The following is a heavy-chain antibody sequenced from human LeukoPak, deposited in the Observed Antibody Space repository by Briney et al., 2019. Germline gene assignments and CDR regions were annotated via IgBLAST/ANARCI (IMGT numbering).Heavy chain of an antibody. J-gene: IGHJ4*02. D-gene: IGHD1-26*01. V-gene: IGHV4-34*01. CDR2: INHSGST. CDR3: ASSGIVGATYFDY. Sequence: SETLSLTCAVYGGSFSGYYWSWIRQPPGKGLEWIGEINHSGSTNYNRSLKSRVTISVDTSKNQFSLKLSSVTAADTAVYYCASSGIVGATYFDYWGQGTLVTVSS. CDR1: GGSFSGYY.